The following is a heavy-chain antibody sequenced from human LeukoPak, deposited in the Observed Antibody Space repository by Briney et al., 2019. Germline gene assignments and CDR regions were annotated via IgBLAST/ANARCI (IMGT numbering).Heavy chain of an antibody. D-gene: IGHD6-19*01. CDR3: ARRSYSSGWYKN. Sequence: SETLSLTCAVYGGSFSGYYWSWIRQPPGKGLEWIGEINHSGSTNHNPSLKSRVTISVDTSKNQFSLKLSSVTAADTAVYYCARRSYSSGWYKNWGQGTLVTVSS. CDR1: GGSFSGYY. J-gene: IGHJ4*02. CDR2: INHSGST. V-gene: IGHV4-34*01.